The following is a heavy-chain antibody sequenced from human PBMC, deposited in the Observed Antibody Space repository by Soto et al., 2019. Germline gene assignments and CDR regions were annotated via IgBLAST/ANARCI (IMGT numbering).Heavy chain of an antibody. J-gene: IGHJ4*02. CDR2: ISGSGGST. V-gene: IGHV3-23*01. D-gene: IGHD4-17*01. CDR1: GFTLSSYV. Sequence: EVQLLESGGGLVQPGGSLRLSCAASGFTLSSYVMSWVRQAPGKGLEWVSAISGSGGSTYYADSVKGRFTISRDNSKNTLYLQMNSLRAEDAAVYYCARPTTLIYFDYWVQGTLVTVSS. CDR3: ARPTTLIYFDY.